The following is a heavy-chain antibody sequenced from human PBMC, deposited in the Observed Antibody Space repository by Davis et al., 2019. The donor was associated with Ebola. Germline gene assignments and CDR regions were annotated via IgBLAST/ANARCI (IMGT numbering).Heavy chain of an antibody. V-gene: IGHV3-21*01. CDR3: ATDADFDEDFDY. CDR2: ISGSSTYI. D-gene: IGHD2/OR15-2a*01. Sequence: PGGSLRLSCAASGFTFSSSYMNWVRQAPGKGLEWVSSISGSSTYIFYADSVKGRFTISRDNAKNSLYLQMDSLRDEDTAVYYCATDADFDEDFDYWGPGTLVTVSS. CDR1: GFTFSSSY. J-gene: IGHJ4*02.